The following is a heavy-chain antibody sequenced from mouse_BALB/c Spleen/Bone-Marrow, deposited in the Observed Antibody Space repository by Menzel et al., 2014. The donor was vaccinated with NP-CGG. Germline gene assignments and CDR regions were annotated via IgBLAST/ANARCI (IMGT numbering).Heavy chain of an antibody. J-gene: IGHJ3*01. V-gene: IGHV1-26*01. CDR3: ARDYGSSYVAY. CDR2: INPNNGDT. CDR1: GYTFTDYY. D-gene: IGHD1-1*01. Sequence: LMESGASVKMSCKASGYTFTDYYMKWVKQSHGKSLEWIGDINPNNGDTFYNQKFKGKATLTVDKSSSTAYMQLNSLTSEDSAVYYCARDYGSSYVAYWGQGTLVTVSA.